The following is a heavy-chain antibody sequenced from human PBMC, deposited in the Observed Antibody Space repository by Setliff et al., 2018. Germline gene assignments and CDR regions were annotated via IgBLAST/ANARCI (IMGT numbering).Heavy chain of an antibody. D-gene: IGHD3-16*01. CDR3: ARDLGAIYRYGLDV. V-gene: IGHV3-23*01. Sequence: GGSLRLSCAASGFTFSSFAMSWVRQAPGKRLEWVSIINVGGTNTYYRDSVKGRFTISRDNSKSTLYLQMNSLRAEDTAVYYCARDLGAIYRYGLDVWGQGTTVTVSS. CDR1: GFTFSSFA. CDR2: INVGGTNT. J-gene: IGHJ6*02.